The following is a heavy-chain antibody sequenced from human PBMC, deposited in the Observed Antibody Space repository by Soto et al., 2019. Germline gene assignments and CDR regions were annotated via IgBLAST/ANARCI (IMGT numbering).Heavy chain of an antibody. CDR2: ISGGGGQT. CDR1: GFTFSNYS. CDR3: AKEGSPPFFQH. Sequence: GGSLILSCAASGFTFSNYSMSWVRQAPGKGPEWVSAISGGGGQTYYLESVKGRFTISRDNSKNTVSLLLNSLRADDTAVYYCAKEGSPPFFQHWGQGTLVTVSS. V-gene: IGHV3-23*01. J-gene: IGHJ4*02.